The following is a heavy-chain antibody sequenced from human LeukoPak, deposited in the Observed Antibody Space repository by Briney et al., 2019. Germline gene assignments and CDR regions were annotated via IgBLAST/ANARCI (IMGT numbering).Heavy chain of an antibody. Sequence: GGSLRLSCTASGFTFGDHSVSWFRQAPGKGLEWVGFIRSKAYGGTAEYAASVKGRFTISRDDSKSVAYLQMDSLKTEDTAVHYCTREIRYFDWFQADYWGQGTLVTVSS. CDR2: IRSKAYGGTA. J-gene: IGHJ4*02. CDR3: TREIRYFDWFQADY. V-gene: IGHV3-49*03. CDR1: GFTFGDHS. D-gene: IGHD3-9*01.